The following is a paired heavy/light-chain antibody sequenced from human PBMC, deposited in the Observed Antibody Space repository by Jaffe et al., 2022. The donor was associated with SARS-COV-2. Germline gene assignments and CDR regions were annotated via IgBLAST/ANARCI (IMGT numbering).Light chain of an antibody. CDR2: RNN. J-gene: IGLJ3*02. Sequence: QAGLTQPPSVSKGLRQTATLTCTGNSNNVGNQGAAWLQQHQGHPPKLLSYRNNNRPSGISERFSASRSGNTASLTITGLQPEDEGDYYCSAWDSSLTAWVFGGGTKLTVL. CDR1: SNNVGNQG. V-gene: IGLV10-54*04. CDR3: SAWDSSLTAWV.
Heavy chain of an antibody. CDR1: GFTFDTYA. D-gene: IGHD1-26*01. V-gene: IGHV3-23*01. J-gene: IGHJ4*02. Sequence: EVQLLESGGGLVQPGGSLRLSCAASGFTFDTYAMTWVRQAPGKGLEWVSTISGSGVSTYYADSVKGRFAISRDNSKNTLYLQMNSLRAEDTAVYYCAMYSSIETSGGFAYWGQGTLVTVSS. CDR2: ISGSGVST. CDR3: AMYSSIETSGGFAY.